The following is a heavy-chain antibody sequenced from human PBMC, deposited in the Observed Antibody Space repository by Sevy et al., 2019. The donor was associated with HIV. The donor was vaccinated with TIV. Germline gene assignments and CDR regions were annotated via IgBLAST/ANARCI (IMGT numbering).Heavy chain of an antibody. CDR3: ARRYFDL. Sequence: GGSLRLSCKASGFSFTDFWMQWVRQVPGKGPEWVANINKDGSEMYYVDSVKGRFTISRDNAESALYLQMHGLRAEDAATYFCARRYFDLWGQGTVVTASS. CDR1: GFSFTDFW. V-gene: IGHV3-7*01. CDR2: INKDGSEM. J-gene: IGHJ4*02.